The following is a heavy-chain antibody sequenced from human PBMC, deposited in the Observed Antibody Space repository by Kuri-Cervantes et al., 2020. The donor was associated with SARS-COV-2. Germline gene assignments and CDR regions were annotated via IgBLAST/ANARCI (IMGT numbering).Heavy chain of an antibody. V-gene: IGHV3-23*03. CDR1: GFTFSSYA. CDR3: ASMVRGNYGMDV. D-gene: IGHD3-10*01. CDR2: IYSGGSST. J-gene: IGHJ6*02. Sequence: GGSLRLSCAASGFTFSSYAMSWVRQAPGKGLEWVSVIYSGGSSTYYADSVKGRFTISRDNSKNTLYLQMSSLRAEDTAAYYCASMVRGNYGMDVWGQGTTVTVSS.